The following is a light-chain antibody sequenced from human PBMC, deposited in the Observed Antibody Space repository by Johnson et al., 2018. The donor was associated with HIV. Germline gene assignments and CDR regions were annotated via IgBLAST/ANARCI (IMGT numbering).Light chain of an antibody. CDR1: SSNIGDNY. CDR3: GTWERSLSDVGF. V-gene: IGLV1-51*02. Sequence: QSVLTQPPSVSATPGQKVTISCSGSSSNIGDNYVSWYQQLPGTAPKLLIYVNTKRPSGISDRFSGSKSGTSATRGFTGFPTGDEGDDFCGTWERSLSDVGFFGTGTKVTVL. J-gene: IGLJ1*01. CDR2: VNT.